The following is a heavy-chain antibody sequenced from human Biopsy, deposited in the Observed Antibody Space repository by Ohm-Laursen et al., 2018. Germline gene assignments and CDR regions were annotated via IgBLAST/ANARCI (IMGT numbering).Heavy chain of an antibody. CDR3: ARDRDRRGWFDP. CDR1: GESFNGYY. D-gene: IGHD1-14*01. J-gene: IGHJ5*02. V-gene: IGHV4-34*01. CDR2: INHSGRT. Sequence: GTLSLTCAVYGESFNGYYWSWIRQTPGKGLEWIGEINHSGRTNYNPSLKSRVTISVDTSKNQFSLKVSSVTAADTAVYYCARDRDRRGWFDPWGQGTLVTVSS.